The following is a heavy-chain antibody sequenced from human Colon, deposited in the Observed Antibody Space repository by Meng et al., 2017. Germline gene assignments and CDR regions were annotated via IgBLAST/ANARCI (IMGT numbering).Heavy chain of an antibody. D-gene: IGHD1-26*01. V-gene: IGHV4-4*02. Sequence: QVHLQGSGPGLGKPSGTLSLTCAVSGGSISSTNWWSWIRQPPGKGLEWIGEISQSGSSNYNPSLKSRVTMSLDKFKNHFFLNLSSVSAADTAVYYCAREDGSIGFTPAGQWGQGTLVTVSS. J-gene: IGHJ1*01. CDR3: AREDGSIGFTPAGQ. CDR2: ISQSGSS. CDR1: GGSISSTNW.